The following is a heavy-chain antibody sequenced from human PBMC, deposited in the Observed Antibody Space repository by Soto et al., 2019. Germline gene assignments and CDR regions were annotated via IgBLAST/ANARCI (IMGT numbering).Heavy chain of an antibody. J-gene: IGHJ5*02. V-gene: IGHV3-30*18. CDR2: ISYDGLHK. Sequence: PGGSLRLSCAASGFPGFTYSTYGMHWVRQAPGKGLEWVALISYDGLHKYYGDSVKGRFTISRDNSKNTLNLQMNSLRADDTAVYYCAKMKDKYDSSGYALDRWGQGTLVTVSS. CDR3: AKMKDKYDSSGYALDR. CDR1: GFPGFTYSTYG. D-gene: IGHD3-22*01.